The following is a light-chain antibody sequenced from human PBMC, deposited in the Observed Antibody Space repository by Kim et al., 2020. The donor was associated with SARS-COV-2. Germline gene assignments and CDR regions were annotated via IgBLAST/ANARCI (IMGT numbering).Light chain of an antibody. CDR1: SANIGAGYE. Sequence: RVTVSCTGISANIGAGYEVNWYQHRPGTAPKPLIYGDIYRPSGVPDRFSGSKSGPSASLAITGLQTEDEADYYCQSYDNSLSGYVFGSGTKVTVL. CDR3: QSYDNSLSGYV. V-gene: IGLV1-40*01. J-gene: IGLJ1*01. CDR2: GDI.